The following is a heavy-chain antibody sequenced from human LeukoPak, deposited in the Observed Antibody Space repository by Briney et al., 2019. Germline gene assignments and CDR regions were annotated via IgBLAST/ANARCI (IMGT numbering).Heavy chain of an antibody. V-gene: IGHV3-23*01. J-gene: IGHJ4*02. CDR2: ISGVGDVT. D-gene: IGHD6-6*01. Sequence: PGGSLRLSCAASGFTFSSSAMSWVRQAPGKGLEWVSGISGVGDVTYYADSVKGRFTISRDNSKNTLHLQMNSLRAEDTAIYYCGKSRQYSTTYYDNWGQGTLVTVSS. CDR1: GFTFSSSA. CDR3: GKSRQYSTTYYDN.